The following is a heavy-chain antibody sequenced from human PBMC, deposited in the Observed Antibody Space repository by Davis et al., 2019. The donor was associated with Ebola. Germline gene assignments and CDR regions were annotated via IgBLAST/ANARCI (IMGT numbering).Heavy chain of an antibody. CDR1: GFTFTDYY. CDR2: MSGDSLYT. J-gene: IGHJ3*02. CDR3: ARGGYYDSSGYSHAAFDI. Sequence: PGGSLRLSCAASGFTFTDYYMSWIRQAPGKGLEWISYMSGDSLYTNYADSVRGRFTISRDNAKNSLYLHMNSLRAEDTAVYHCARGGYYDSSGYSHAAFDIWGQGTMVTVSS. D-gene: IGHD3-22*01. V-gene: IGHV3-11*06.